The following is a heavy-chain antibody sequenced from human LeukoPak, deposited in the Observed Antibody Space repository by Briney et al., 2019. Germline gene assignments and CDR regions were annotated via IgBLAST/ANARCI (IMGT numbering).Heavy chain of an antibody. CDR3: ARVSVGGTGPDY. D-gene: IGHD1-14*01. CDR2: IFYSGSA. CDR1: GGSMSTHY. Sequence: PSETLSLTCTVSGGSMSTHYWSWIRQPPGKGLEWVGFIFYSGSATYNPSLQSRLAISLDTSSNQFSLKLSSVTAADTAVYYCARVSVGGTGPDYWSQGTLVTVAS. V-gene: IGHV4-59*11. J-gene: IGHJ4*02.